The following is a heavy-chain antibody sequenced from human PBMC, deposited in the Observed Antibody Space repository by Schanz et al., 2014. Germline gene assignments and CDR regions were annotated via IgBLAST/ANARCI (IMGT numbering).Heavy chain of an antibody. J-gene: IGHJ4*01. V-gene: IGHV3-33*01. CDR3: ARPRFDYGEIDY. CDR1: GFSLNTYG. Sequence: QVQLVESGGGLVKPGGSLRLSCSVSGFSLNTYGIHWFRQPAGKGLEWVAVIWNNGVTKYYADSVRGRFTISRDRFQNTLYLRMSSLRAEDTAVYYCARPRFDYGEIDYWGHGTLVTVSS. D-gene: IGHD4-17*01. CDR2: IWNNGVTK.